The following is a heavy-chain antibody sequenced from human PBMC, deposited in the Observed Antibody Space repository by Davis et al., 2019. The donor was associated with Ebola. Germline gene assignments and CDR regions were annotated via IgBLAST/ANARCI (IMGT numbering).Heavy chain of an antibody. V-gene: IGHV5-51*01. CDR1: GYSFTNYW. D-gene: IGHD2-8*02. Sequence: GGSLRLSCQGSGYSFTNYWIAWVRQMPGKGPEWMGVIYSGDSDTRYSPSFRGQVTISADKSTKTAFLQWSSLKASDTGIYYCASLRRTITGMDDGFDIWGQGTMVTVSS. J-gene: IGHJ3*02. CDR3: ASLRRTITGMDDGFDI. CDR2: IYSGDSDT.